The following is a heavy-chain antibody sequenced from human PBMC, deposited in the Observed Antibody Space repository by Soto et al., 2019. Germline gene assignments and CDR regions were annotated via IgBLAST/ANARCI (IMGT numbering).Heavy chain of an antibody. V-gene: IGHV4-30-2*01. D-gene: IGHD4-17*01. CDR3: ATSTVITGIYDY. CDR1: GGSISSGGYS. Sequence: QLQLQESGSGLVKPSQTLSLTCAVSGGSISSGGYSWSWIRQPPGKGLEWIGYIYHSGSTYYNPSLKSRVTISVDRSKNQFSLKLSSVAAADTAVYYCATSTVITGIYDYWGQGTLVTVSS. CDR2: IYHSGST. J-gene: IGHJ4*02.